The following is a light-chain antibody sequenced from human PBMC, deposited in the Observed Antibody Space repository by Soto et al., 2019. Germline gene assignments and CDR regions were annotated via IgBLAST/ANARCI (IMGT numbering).Light chain of an antibody. CDR3: QQYYSYPLT. CDR2: AAS. V-gene: IGKV1-8*01. J-gene: IGKJ4*01. Sequence: AIRMTQSPSSFSASTGDRVTITCRASQGISSYLAWYQQKPGKAPKLLIYAASTLQSGVPSRFSCSGSGTDFTLTISCLLSEDFATYYCQQYYSYPLTFGGGTKVEIK. CDR1: QGISSY.